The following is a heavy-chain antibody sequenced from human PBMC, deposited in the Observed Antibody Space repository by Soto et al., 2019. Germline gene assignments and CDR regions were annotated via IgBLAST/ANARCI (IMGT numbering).Heavy chain of an antibody. CDR1: GFTFDDYA. J-gene: IGHJ6*03. V-gene: IGHV3-9*01. D-gene: IGHD2-21*01. Sequence: PGGSLRLSCAASGFTFDDYAMHWVRQAPGKGLEWVSGISWNSGSIGYADSVKGRFTISRDNAKNSLYLQMNSLRAEDTALYYCAKGNSPVSLYYYYMDVWGKGTTVTVSS. CDR2: ISWNSGSI. CDR3: AKGNSPVSLYYYYMDV.